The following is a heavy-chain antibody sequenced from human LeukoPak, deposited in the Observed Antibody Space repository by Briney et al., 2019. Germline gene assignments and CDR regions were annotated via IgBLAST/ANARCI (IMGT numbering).Heavy chain of an antibody. J-gene: IGHJ4*02. D-gene: IGHD2-15*01. Sequence: GGSLRLSCAVSGITLSNYGMSWVRQAPGKGLEWVAGIRDNGGSTNYADSVKGRFTISRDNPKNTLYLQMNSLRAEDTAVYFCAKRGVVIRDILVGFHKEAYYFDSWGQGALVTVSS. V-gene: IGHV3-23*01. CDR2: IRDNGGST. CDR3: AKRGVVIRDILVGFHKEAYYFDS. CDR1: GITLSNYG.